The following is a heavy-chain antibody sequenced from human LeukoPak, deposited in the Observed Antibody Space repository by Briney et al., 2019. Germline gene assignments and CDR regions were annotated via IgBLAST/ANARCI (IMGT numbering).Heavy chain of an antibody. D-gene: IGHD2-15*01. V-gene: IGHV3-20*04. CDR3: ARDQGSGVCSGGSCYSLSAMDV. CDR1: GFTFDDYG. CDR2: INWNGGST. Sequence: GGSLRLSCAATGFTFDDYGMTWVRQAPGKGLEWVSGINWNGGSTGYADSVKGRFIISRDNAKNSLYLQMNSLRAEDTAVYYCARDQGSGVCSGGSCYSLSAMDVWGKGTTVTVSS. J-gene: IGHJ6*03.